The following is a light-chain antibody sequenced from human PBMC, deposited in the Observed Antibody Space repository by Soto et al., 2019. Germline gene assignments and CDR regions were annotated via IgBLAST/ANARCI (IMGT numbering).Light chain of an antibody. V-gene: IGLV2-8*01. Sequence: QSVLTQPPSASGSPGQSVTISCTGTSSDVGGYNYVSWYQQHPGKAPKLMIYEVSKRPSGVSDRFSGSKSGNTASLTVSGLQAEDEADYYCSSYAGSNTWVFGGGTKLTVL. CDR1: SSDVGGYNY. J-gene: IGLJ3*02. CDR3: SSYAGSNTWV. CDR2: EVS.